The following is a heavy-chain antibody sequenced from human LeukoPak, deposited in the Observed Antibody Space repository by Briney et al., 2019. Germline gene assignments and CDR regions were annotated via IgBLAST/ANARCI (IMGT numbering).Heavy chain of an antibody. Sequence: SETLPLTCAVYGGSFSGYYWSWIRQPPGKGLEWIGEINHSGSTNYNPSLKSRVTISVDTSKNQFSLKLSSVTAADTAVYYCASLLNGDGRGYDYWGQGTLVTVSS. V-gene: IGHV4-34*01. CDR2: INHSGST. D-gene: IGHD1-1*01. CDR3: ASLLNGDGRGYDY. CDR1: GGSFSGYY. J-gene: IGHJ4*02.